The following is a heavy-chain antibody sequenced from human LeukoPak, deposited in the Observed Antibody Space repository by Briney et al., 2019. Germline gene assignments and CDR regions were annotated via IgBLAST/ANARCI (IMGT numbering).Heavy chain of an antibody. J-gene: IGHJ6*04. V-gene: IGHV4-4*07. CDR3: AELGITMIGGV. CDR2: IYTSGST. CDR1: GGSISSYY. Sequence: KPSETLSLTCTVSGGSISSYYWSWIRNPPGQGLGWIGRIYTSGSTSYNHAPTSRITISVATAKNQISLNLMSVTAADTAVYYCAELGITMIGGVWGKGTTVTTSS. D-gene: IGHD3-10*02.